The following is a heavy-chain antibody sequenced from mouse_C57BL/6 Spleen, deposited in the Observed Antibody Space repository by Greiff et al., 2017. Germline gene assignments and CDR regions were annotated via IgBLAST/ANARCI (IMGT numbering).Heavy chain of an antibody. CDR2: VNYDGSST. CDR1: GFTFSDYY. V-gene: IGHV5-16*01. J-gene: IGHJ1*03. Sequence: EVMLVASEGGLVQPGRSMKLSCTASGFTFSDYYMAWVRQVPEQGLEWVANVNYDGSSTYYLNSLKSSFIISRAHATNILYLRRSSLEAEDTATYYCAREWRGFDVWGTGTTVTVSS. CDR3: AREWRGFDV.